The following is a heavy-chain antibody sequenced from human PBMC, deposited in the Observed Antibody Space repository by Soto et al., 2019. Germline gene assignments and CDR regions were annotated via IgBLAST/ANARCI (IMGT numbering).Heavy chain of an antibody. CDR2: INQDGSEK. V-gene: IGHV3-7*05. J-gene: IGHJ4*02. Sequence: GGSLRLSCAASGFSFSSYSMSWVRQAPGKGLEWVANINQDGSEKYYVDSVKGRFIISRDNAENSLYLQMSSLIAEDTAVYYCARDNWNSFWGQGTLVTVSS. D-gene: IGHD1-7*01. CDR1: GFSFSSYS. CDR3: ARDNWNSF.